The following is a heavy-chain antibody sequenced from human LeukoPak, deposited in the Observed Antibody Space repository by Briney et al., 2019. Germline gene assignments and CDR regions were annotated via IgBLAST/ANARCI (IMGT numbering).Heavy chain of an antibody. CDR2: IYYTGTT. D-gene: IGHD3-16*01. J-gene: IGHJ4*02. V-gene: IGHV4-59*08. CDR3: ARQIYWGSEYFDF. CDR1: GGSFSSYY. Sequence: SETLSLTCTVSGGSFSSYYWSWIRQPPGKGLEWIGHIYYTGTTMYNPSLKSRAAIIIDTSKNEFSLRLSSVTASDTAMYFCARQIYWGSEYFDFWGQGTLVTVSS.